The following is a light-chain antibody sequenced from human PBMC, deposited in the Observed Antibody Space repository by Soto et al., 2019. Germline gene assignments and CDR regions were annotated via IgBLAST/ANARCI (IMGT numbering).Light chain of an antibody. CDR1: QSVSSN. CDR2: GAS. V-gene: IGKV3-15*01. J-gene: IGKJ2*01. Sequence: EIVMTQSPATLSVSPGERATLSCRASQSVSSNLAWYQQKPGQAPRLLIYGASTRATGIPARFSGSGSGTESTLTISSLESEDFAAYYCQQYNNWPPYTFGQGTKVDIK. CDR3: QQYNNWPPYT.